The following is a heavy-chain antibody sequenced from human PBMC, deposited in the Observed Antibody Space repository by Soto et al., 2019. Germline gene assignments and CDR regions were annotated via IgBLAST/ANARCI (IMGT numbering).Heavy chain of an antibody. CDR2: ISYDGSNK. V-gene: IGHV3-30*18. CDR1: GFTLSSYG. D-gene: IGHD1-1*01. CDR3: ANIPYSWNGADAFDI. J-gene: IGHJ3*02. Sequence: QVQLVESGGGVVQPGRSLRLSCAASGFTLSSYGMHWVRQAPGKGLEWLAVISYDGSNKDYADSVKGRFTISRDNSKNTLYLQMNSLRAEDTAVYYCANIPYSWNGADAFDIWGQGTLVTVSS.